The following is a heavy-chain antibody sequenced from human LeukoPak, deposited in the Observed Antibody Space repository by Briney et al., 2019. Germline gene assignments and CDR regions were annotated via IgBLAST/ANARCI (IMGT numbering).Heavy chain of an antibody. CDR1: GGSISSSSYY. V-gene: IGHV4-39*01. CDR2: IYYSGST. CDR3: AGTYYGDYEGDY. J-gene: IGHJ4*02. Sequence: PSETLSLTCTVSGGSISSSSYYWGWIRQPPGKGLEWIGSIYYSGSTYYNPSLKSRVTISVDTSKNQFSLKLSSVTAADTAVYYCAGTYYGDYEGDYWGQGTLVTVSS. D-gene: IGHD4-17*01.